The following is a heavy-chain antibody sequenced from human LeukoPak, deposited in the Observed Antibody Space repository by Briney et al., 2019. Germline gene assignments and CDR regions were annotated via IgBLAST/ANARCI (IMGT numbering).Heavy chain of an antibody. CDR3: AKDLYDYGPY. CDR1: GFTFSNYA. J-gene: IGHJ4*02. D-gene: IGHD4-17*01. Sequence: AGSLSLSCAASGFTFSNYAMSWVRQAPAQGLEWVSAISSSGASTYYADSVKGRFTISSDNSKNALYLQMNSLRAGDTAVYYCAKDLYDYGPYWGQGTTVAVSS. V-gene: IGHV3-23*01. CDR2: ISSSGAST.